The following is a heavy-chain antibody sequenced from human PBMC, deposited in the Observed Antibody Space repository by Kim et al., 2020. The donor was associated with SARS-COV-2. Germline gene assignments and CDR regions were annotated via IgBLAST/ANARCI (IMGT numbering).Heavy chain of an antibody. CDR2: ISRRGPST. CDR3: TEDSCTGDDCYRYFQY. D-gene: IGHD2-8*02. J-gene: IGHJ1*01. CDR1: GFTFSYYV. Sequence: GGSLRLSCAASGFTFSYYVMHWVRQPPGKGLYYLSAISRRGPSTYYAVFVKARFTVSRDNSKTTIYLQMCSLRAEDMAVYYCTEDSCTGDDCYRYFQYWGHGTLVTVSS. V-gene: IGHV3-64*02.